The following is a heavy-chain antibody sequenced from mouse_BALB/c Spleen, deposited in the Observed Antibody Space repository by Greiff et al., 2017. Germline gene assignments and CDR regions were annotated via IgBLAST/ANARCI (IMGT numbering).Heavy chain of an antibody. CDR3: TRSYGNYGSYAMDY. CDR2: INPSNGGT. Sequence: VQLQQPGAELVKPGASVKLSCKASGYTFTSYYMYWVKQRPGQGLEWIGGINPSNGGTNFNEKFKSKATLTVDKSSSTAYMQLSSLTSEDSAVYYCTRSYGNYGSYAMDYWGQGTSVTVSS. CDR1: GYTFTSYY. D-gene: IGHD2-10*02. J-gene: IGHJ4*01. V-gene: IGHV1S81*02.